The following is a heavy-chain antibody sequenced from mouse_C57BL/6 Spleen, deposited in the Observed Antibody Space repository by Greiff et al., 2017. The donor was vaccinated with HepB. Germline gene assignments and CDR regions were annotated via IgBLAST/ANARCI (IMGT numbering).Heavy chain of an antibody. V-gene: IGHV1-54*01. Sequence: QVQLKESGAERVRPGTSVKVSCKASGYAFTNYLLEWVKQRPGQGLEWIGVINPGSGGTNYNEKFKGKATLTADKSTRTAYKQCSILTSEDSAVYFCARGEYPYAVDYWGQGTAVTVSS. CDR1: GYAFTNYL. J-gene: IGHJ4*01. CDR3: ARGEYPYAVDY. CDR2: INPGSGGT. D-gene: IGHD5-1*01.